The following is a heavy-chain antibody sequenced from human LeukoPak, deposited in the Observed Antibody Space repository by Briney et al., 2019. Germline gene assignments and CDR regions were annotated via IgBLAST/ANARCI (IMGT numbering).Heavy chain of an antibody. CDR2: INHSGST. D-gene: IGHD2-15*01. J-gene: IGHJ6*03. Sequence: SETLSLTRAVYGGSFSGYYWSWIRQPPGKGLEWIGEINHSGSTNYNPSLKSRVTISVDTSKNQFSLKLSSVTAADTAVYYCARRVPTRYCSGGSCYSSYYYYMDVWGKGTTVTVSS. CDR1: GGSFSGYY. V-gene: IGHV4-34*01. CDR3: ARRVPTRYCSGGSCYSSYYYYMDV.